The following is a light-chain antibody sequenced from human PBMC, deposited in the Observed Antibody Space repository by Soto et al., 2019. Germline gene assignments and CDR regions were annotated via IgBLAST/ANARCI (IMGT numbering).Light chain of an antibody. Sequence: DIQITQSPSSLSASVGDRVTITCQASQNINNYLNWYPQKPGRAPKLLIYDASNLEAGVPSRFRGSGSGTDFTFTISRLQPEDIASYYCQQYNSYWTFGQGTKVDIK. V-gene: IGKV1-33*01. CDR3: QQYNSYWT. CDR2: DAS. J-gene: IGKJ1*01. CDR1: QNINNY.